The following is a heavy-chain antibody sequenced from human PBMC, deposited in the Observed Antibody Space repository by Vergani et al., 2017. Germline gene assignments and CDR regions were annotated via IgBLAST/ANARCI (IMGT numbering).Heavy chain of an antibody. CDR3: ANLRGGSSSWYFDYYYGMDV. J-gene: IGHJ6*02. CDR1: GYTFTNYG. Sequence: QVQLVQSGAEVKKPGASVKVSCKASGYTFTNYGISWVRQAPGQGLEWMGWISAYNGNTNFAQKLQGRVTMTTDTSTSTAYMELRSLRSDDTAVYYCANLRGGSSSWYFDYYYGMDVWGQGTTVTVSS. V-gene: IGHV1-18*01. D-gene: IGHD6-13*01. CDR2: ISAYNGNT.